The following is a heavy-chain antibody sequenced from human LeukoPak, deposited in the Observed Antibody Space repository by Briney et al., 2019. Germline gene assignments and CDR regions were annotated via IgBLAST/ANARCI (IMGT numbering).Heavy chain of an antibody. Sequence: SETLSLTCTVSGGSISGFYWSWIRQPPGKGLEWIGYIHYSGSTNYNPCLKSRVIISLDTSKNQFSLRLSSVTAADTAVYYCARHARKRLTSNWDFWGQGTLVTVSS. V-gene: IGHV4-59*08. J-gene: IGHJ4*02. CDR3: ARHARKRLTSNWDF. CDR1: GGSISGFY. D-gene: IGHD2-21*02. CDR2: IHYSGST.